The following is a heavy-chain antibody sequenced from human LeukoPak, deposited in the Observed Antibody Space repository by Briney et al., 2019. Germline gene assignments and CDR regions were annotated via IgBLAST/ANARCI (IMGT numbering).Heavy chain of an antibody. V-gene: IGHV1-46*01. CDR3: ARDPMNEQEVAGLAFDY. Sequence: ASVKVSCKASGYTFTSYYMHWVRQAPGQGLEWMGIINPSGGSTSYAQKFQGRVTMTRDTSTSTVYMELSSLRSEDTAVYYCARDPMNEQEVAGLAFDYWGQGTLVTVSS. J-gene: IGHJ4*02. CDR1: GYTFTSYY. D-gene: IGHD6-19*01. CDR2: INPSGGST.